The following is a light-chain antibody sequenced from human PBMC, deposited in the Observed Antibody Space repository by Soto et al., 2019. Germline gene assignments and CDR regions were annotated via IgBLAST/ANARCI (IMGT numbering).Light chain of an antibody. CDR3: HQYNSYSET. CDR2: KAS. CDR1: QSISSW. Sequence: DIQMTQSPSTLSASVGDRVTITCRASQSISSWLAWYQQKPGKAPKLLIYKASSLESGAPSRFSCSGSGTEFTLTISSLQPDDFATYYCHQYNSYSETFGQGNKVEIK. V-gene: IGKV1-5*03. J-gene: IGKJ1*01.